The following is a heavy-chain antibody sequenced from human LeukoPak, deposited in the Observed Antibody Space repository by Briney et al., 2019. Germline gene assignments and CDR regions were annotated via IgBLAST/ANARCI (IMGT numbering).Heavy chain of an antibody. CDR1: GGSISNYY. J-gene: IGHJ4*02. CDR3: ARDRGIGDYYHYCIAY. Sequence: SETLSLTCTVSGGSISNYYWSWVRQPPGKVLEWVGYTHSSVSNKYNPTLKSRVTISIETSQNQFSLKLSSGTAADTAVYSGARDRGIGDYYHYCIAYWGQRTLVTVSS. V-gene: IGHV4-59*01. CDR2: THSSVSN. D-gene: IGHD4-17*01.